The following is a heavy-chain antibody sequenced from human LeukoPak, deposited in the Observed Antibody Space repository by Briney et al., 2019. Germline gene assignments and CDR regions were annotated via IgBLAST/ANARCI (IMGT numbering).Heavy chain of an antibody. V-gene: IGHV1-46*01. CDR2: INPSGGST. Sequence: ASVKVSCKASGYTFTSYYMHWVRQAPGQGLEWMGIINPSGGSTSYAQKFQGRVTMTRDTSTSTVYMELSSLRSEDTAVYYCVTEVIIAVTGNDYWGQGSLVTVSS. CDR3: VTEVIIAVTGNDY. CDR1: GYTFTSYY. D-gene: IGHD6-19*01. J-gene: IGHJ4*02.